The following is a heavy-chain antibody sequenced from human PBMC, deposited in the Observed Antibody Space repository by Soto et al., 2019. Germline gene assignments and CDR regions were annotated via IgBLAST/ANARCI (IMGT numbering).Heavy chain of an antibody. CDR1: GFTFSSYA. Sequence: EVQLLESGGGLVQPGGSLRLSCAASGFTFSSYAMSWVRQAPGKGLEWVSAISGSGGSTYYADSVKGRFTISRDNSKNTLYLQMNSLRAEDTAVYYCAREGRVVVTATSYYYYYGMDVWGQGTTVTVSS. V-gene: IGHV3-23*01. CDR3: AREGRVVVTATSYYYYYGMDV. CDR2: ISGSGGST. J-gene: IGHJ6*02. D-gene: IGHD2-21*02.